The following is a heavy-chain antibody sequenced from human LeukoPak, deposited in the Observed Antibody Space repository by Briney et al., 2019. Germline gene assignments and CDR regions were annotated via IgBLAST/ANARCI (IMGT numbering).Heavy chain of an antibody. J-gene: IGHJ1*01. CDR1: GFTFDDYA. Sequence: PGGSLRLSCAASGFTFDDYAMHWVRQAPGKGLEWVSGISWNSGSIGYADSVKGRFTISRDNAKNSLYLQMNSLRAEDTALYYCAKDEFRYCSSTSCYGYFQHWGQGTLVTVSS. CDR3: AKDEFRYCSSTSCYGYFQH. V-gene: IGHV3-9*01. CDR2: ISWNSGSI. D-gene: IGHD2-2*01.